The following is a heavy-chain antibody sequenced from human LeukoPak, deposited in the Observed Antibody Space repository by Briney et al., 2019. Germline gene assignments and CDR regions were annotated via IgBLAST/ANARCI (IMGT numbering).Heavy chain of an antibody. CDR1: GDSISGYY. J-gene: IGHJ6*04. D-gene: IGHD3-9*01. V-gene: IGHV4-59*12. Sequence: SETLSLTCTVSGDSISGYYWTWIRQPPGKGLEWIGYISSSGSTNYNPSLKSRVTISVDTSKNQFSLKLSSVTAADTAVYYCARMYYDILTGLPDVWGKGTTVTVSS. CDR3: ARMYYDILTGLPDV. CDR2: ISSSGST.